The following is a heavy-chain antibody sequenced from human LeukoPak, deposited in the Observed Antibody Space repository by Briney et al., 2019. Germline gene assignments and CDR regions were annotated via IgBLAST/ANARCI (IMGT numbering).Heavy chain of an antibody. D-gene: IGHD2-15*01. CDR1: GGSISSSY. CDR3: ASGIRYCSGGYCYLFDY. CDR2: IDYNGST. Sequence: SETLSLTCTVSGGSISSSYWSWIRQPPGKGLEWIGYIDYNGSTDYNPSLESRVTISVDTSKNQFSLKLNAVTAADTALFHAASGIRYCSGGYCYLFDYWGQGTLVTVSS. J-gene: IGHJ4*02. V-gene: IGHV4-59*01.